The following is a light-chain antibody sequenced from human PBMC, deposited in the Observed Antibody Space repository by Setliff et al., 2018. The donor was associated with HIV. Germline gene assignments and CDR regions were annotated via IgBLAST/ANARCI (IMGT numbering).Light chain of an antibody. V-gene: IGLV1-47*01. CDR1: NSNIGTKD. Sequence: QSVLTQPPSASGTPGQRVTMSCSGSNSNIGTKDVYWYQQPPGTAPKLLIYRNNQRPSGVPDRFSGSKSGTSASLAISGLQAEDEAGYYCSSYTNSRTLVFGTGTKVTVL. J-gene: IGLJ1*01. CDR2: RNN. CDR3: SSYTNSRTLV.